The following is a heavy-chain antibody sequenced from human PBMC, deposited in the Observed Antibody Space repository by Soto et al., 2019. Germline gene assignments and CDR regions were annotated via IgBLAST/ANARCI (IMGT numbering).Heavy chain of an antibody. Sequence: SETLSLTCTVSGGSISSFTNHYCSWIRLPPGKGLEWIGYISKSGYTSYNPSLKSRVTITLETSKSQFSLRLTSVTASDTAVYYCARLGAYYQSLDPWGQGTVVTVSS. CDR2: ISKSGYT. CDR3: ARLGAYYQSLDP. D-gene: IGHD2-21*01. CDR1: GGSISSFTNHY. V-gene: IGHV4-4*08. J-gene: IGHJ5*02.